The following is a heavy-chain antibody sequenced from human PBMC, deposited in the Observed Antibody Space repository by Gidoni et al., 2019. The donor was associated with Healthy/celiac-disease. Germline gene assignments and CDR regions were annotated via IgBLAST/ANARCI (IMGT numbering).Heavy chain of an antibody. CDR3: AKDSYYDILTGYPPNWFDP. J-gene: IGHJ5*02. V-gene: IGHV3-23*01. CDR2: ISGSGGST. CDR1: GFTFSSYA. Sequence: EVQLLEPGGGLVQPGGSLRLSCAASGFTFSSYAMSWVRQAPGKGLEWVSAISGSGGSTYYADSVKGRFTISRDNSKNTLYLQMNSLRAEDTAVYYCAKDSYYDILTGYPPNWFDPWGQGTLVTVSS. D-gene: IGHD3-9*01.